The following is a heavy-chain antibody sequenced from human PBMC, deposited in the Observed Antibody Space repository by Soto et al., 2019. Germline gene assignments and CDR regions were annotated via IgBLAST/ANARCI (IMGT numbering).Heavy chain of an antibody. V-gene: IGHV3-23*01. CDR3: ATYIPEGTGPTQGDY. J-gene: IGHJ4*02. D-gene: IGHD1-7*01. CDR1: GFTFNSYA. Sequence: GGSLRLSCAASGFTFNSYAMSWVRQAPGKGLEWVSGISGGGSSTYYADSVKGRFTTSRDNSKNTLYLQMNSLRAEDTAVYFCATYIPEGTGPTQGDYWGQGTLVTVSS. CDR2: ISGGGSST.